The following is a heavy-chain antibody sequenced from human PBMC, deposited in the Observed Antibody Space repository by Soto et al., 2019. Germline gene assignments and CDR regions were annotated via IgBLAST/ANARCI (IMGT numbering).Heavy chain of an antibody. V-gene: IGHV3-23*01. CDR2: ITNTGITT. D-gene: IGHD4-17*01. CDR1: GFGSSTHA. CDR3: AKGFDYGDTKHIDH. J-gene: IGHJ4*02. Sequence: GGSLRLSCAASGFGSSTHALSWVRRSPGKGLEWLSSITNTGITTHYADSVKGRFTISRENSRNTLHLQMNNLRVDDTAVYYCAKGFDYGDTKHIDHWGQGTLVTVSS.